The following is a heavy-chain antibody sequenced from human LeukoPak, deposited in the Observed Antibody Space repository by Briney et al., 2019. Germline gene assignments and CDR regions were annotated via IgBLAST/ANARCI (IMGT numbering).Heavy chain of an antibody. V-gene: IGHV3-23*01. CDR3: AKGQSTAAACNLLDY. J-gene: IGHJ4*02. CDR1: GFTFSSYA. Sequence: GGSLRLSCAASGFTFSSYAMSWVRQAPRKGLEWVSSISGSGGSTYYADSVKGRFTISRDNSKNTLYLQMNSLRAEDTAVYYCAKGQSTAAACNLLDYWGQGTLVTVSS. D-gene: IGHD6-13*01. CDR2: ISGSGGST.